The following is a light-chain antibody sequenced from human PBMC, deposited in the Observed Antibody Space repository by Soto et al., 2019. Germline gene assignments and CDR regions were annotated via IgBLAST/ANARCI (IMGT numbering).Light chain of an antibody. CDR1: TAAVTSGHY. Sequence: QAVVTQEPSLTVSPGGTGTLTCGSSTAAVTSGHYPYWFQQKPGQAPWTLIYDTSNKHSWTPARFSGSLLGGKAALTLSGAQPEDEAEYYCLLSYSGAWVFGGGTKLTVL. CDR3: LLSYSGAWV. J-gene: IGLJ3*02. CDR2: DTS. V-gene: IGLV7-46*01.